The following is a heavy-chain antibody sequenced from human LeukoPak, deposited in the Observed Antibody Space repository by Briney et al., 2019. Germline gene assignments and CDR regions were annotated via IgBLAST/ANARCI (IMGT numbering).Heavy chain of an antibody. D-gene: IGHD2-21*01. CDR2: INPNSGGT. CDR3: ARVDLLGWSDGMDV. J-gene: IGHJ6*02. Sequence: ASVKVSCKASGYTFTGYYMLWVRQAPGHGLEWVGGINPNSGGTNYAQKFQGRVTMTRDTSISTAYMELSRLRSDDTAVYYCARVDLLGWSDGMDVWGQGTTVTVSS. V-gene: IGHV1-2*02. CDR1: GYTFTGYY.